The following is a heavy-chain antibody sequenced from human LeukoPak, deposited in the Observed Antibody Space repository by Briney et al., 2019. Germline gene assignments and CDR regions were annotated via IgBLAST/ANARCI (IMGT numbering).Heavy chain of an antibody. CDR1: GGSFSGYY. D-gene: IGHD4/OR15-4a*01. CDR3: ARGLTIH. V-gene: IGHV4-34*01. CDR2: INHSGST. Sequence: KPSETLSLTCAVYGGSFSGYYWTWIRQPPGKGLEWIGEINHSGSTNYNPSLKSRVTISVDTSKNQFSLKLSSVTAADMAVYYCARGLTIHWGQGTLVTVSS. J-gene: IGHJ4*02.